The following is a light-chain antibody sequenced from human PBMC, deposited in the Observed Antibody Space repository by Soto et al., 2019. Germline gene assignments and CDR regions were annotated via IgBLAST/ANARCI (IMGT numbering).Light chain of an antibody. CDR3: AAWDDSLSGHVV. Sequence: QSVLTQPPSASGTPGQRVTISCSGSSSNLEDNYVCWYQQLPGTAPKLLIYRNNQRPSGVPDRFSGSKSDTSASLAISGLRSEDEADYYCAAWDDSLSGHVVFGGGTKLTVL. J-gene: IGLJ2*01. CDR2: RNN. CDR1: SSNLEDNY. V-gene: IGLV1-47*01.